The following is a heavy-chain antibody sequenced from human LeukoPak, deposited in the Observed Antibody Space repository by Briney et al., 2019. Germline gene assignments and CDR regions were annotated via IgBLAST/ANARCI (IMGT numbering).Heavy chain of an antibody. CDR3: ARVAVSAREYFDY. CDR2: IYYNGTT. V-gene: IGHV4-59*01. CDR1: GASISSYY. Sequence: PSETLSLTCTVSGASISSYYWSWIWQSPGNGLEWSGYIYYNGTTNYKPSLKGRVTISVDSSKNQFSLRLSSVTAADTAVYYCARVAVSAREYFDYWGQGTLVTVSS. D-gene: IGHD2-21*02. J-gene: IGHJ4*02.